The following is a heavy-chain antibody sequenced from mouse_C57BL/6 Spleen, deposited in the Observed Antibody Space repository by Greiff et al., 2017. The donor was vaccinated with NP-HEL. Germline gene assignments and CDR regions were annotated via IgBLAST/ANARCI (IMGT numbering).Heavy chain of an antibody. CDR2: IYPGSGST. CDR1: GYTFTSYW. J-gene: IGHJ4*01. D-gene: IGHD2-2*01. Sequence: QVQLQQPGAELVKPGASVKMSCKASGYTFTSYWITWVKQRPGQGLEWIGDIYPGSGSTNYNEKFKSKATLTVDTSSSTAYMQLSSLTSEDSAVYYCSRWDGYDGGYAMDYWGQGTSVTVSS. CDR3: SRWDGYDGGYAMDY. V-gene: IGHV1-55*01.